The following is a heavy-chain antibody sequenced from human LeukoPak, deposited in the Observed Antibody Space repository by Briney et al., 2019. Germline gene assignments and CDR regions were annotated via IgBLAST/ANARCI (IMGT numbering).Heavy chain of an antibody. CDR2: IYYTGST. D-gene: IGHD2-2*01. V-gene: IGHV4-59*12. Sequence: SETLSLTCTVSGGSISSYYWNWIRQPPGKGLEWIGYIYYTGSTNYNPSLKSRVTISVDTSKNQFSLKLSSVTAADTAVYYCARGNTSPYGMDVWGQGTTVTVSS. CDR3: ARGNTSPYGMDV. J-gene: IGHJ6*02. CDR1: GGSISSYY.